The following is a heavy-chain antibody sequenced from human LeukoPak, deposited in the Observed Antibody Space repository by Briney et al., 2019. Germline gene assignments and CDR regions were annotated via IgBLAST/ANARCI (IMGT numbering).Heavy chain of an antibody. V-gene: IGHV1-46*01. CDR3: ARDTEDFDY. J-gene: IGHJ4*02. CDR2: INPRGGST. Sequence: ASVNVSCEASGYTFTSYYIHWVRQAPGQGLEWMGIINPRGGSTTYAQKFQGRVTMTRDTSTSTVYMELSSLRSEDTAVYYCARDTEDFDYWGQGTLVTVSS. CDR1: GYTFTSYY.